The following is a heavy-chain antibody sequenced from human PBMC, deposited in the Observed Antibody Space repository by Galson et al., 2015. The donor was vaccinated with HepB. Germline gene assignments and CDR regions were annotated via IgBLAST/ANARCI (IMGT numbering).Heavy chain of an antibody. V-gene: IGHV2-70*04. D-gene: IGHD6-19*01. J-gene: IGHJ6*02. CDR1: GFSLSTSGMR. CDR2: IDWDDDK. Sequence: PALVKPTQTLTLTCTFSGFSLSTSGMRVSWIRQPPGKALEWLARIDWDDDKFYSTSLKTRLTISKDTSKNQVVLTMTNMDPVDTATYYCARIGGWNYGMDVWGQGTTVTVSS. CDR3: ARIGGWNYGMDV.